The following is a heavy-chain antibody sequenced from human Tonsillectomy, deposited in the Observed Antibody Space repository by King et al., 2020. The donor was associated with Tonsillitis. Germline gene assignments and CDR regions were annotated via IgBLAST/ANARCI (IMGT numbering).Heavy chain of an antibody. Sequence: EVQLVESGGIVVQPGGSLRISCVASGFTFNDYTMHWVRQAPGNGLEWVSLITRAGGSAFYADFVKGRFTISRDNSKNSLYLQMNSLKSEDTAFYYCAKEQKKYFEAWGQGTLVTVSS. CDR2: ITRAGGSA. CDR1: GFTFNDYT. D-gene: IGHD2/OR15-2a*01. J-gene: IGHJ4*02. V-gene: IGHV3-43*01. CDR3: AKEQKKYFEA.